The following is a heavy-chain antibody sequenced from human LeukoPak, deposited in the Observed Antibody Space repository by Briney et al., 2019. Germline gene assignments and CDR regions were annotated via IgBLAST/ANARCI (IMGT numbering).Heavy chain of an antibody. Sequence: ASVKVSCKASGYTFTGYYMHWVRQAPGQGLEWMGWINPNSGGTNYAQKFQGRVTMTRDTSTTTAYMELRSLRSNDTAVYYCASGGAYGHYFDYWGQGTLVTVSS. CDR3: ASGGAYGHYFDY. CDR2: INPNSGGT. CDR1: GYTFTGYY. J-gene: IGHJ4*02. D-gene: IGHD4-17*01. V-gene: IGHV1-2*02.